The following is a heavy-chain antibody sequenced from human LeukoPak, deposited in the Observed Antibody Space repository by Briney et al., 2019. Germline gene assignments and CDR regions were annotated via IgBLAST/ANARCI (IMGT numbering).Heavy chain of an antibody. Sequence: PGGSLRLSCAASGFTFSIYAMSWVRHAPGKGLDWVSVLSGSAAHTLYADDVKGRFTISRDNSKSTLYLQTNGLIAEDTAVYYCAKFASLLRYFDWLPPYGMDVWGQGTTVTVSS. D-gene: IGHD3-9*01. CDR2: LSGSAAHT. CDR3: AKFASLLRYFDWLPPYGMDV. V-gene: IGHV3-23*01. J-gene: IGHJ6*02. CDR1: GFTFSIYA.